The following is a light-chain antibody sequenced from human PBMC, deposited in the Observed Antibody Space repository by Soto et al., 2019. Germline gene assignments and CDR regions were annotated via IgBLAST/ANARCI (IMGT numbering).Light chain of an antibody. Sequence: EIVLTQSPATLSLSPGQRATLSCRASQSVSSYLAWYQQKPGQAPRLLIYDASNRATGIPARFSGSGSGTDFTLTISSLEPEDFAVYYCQHRSKWHLTFGGGTKVEIK. V-gene: IGKV3-11*01. J-gene: IGKJ4*01. CDR1: QSVSSY. CDR2: DAS. CDR3: QHRSKWHLT.